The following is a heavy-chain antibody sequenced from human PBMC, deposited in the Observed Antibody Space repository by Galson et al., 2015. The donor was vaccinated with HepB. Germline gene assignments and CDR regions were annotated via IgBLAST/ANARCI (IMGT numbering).Heavy chain of an antibody. CDR2: IIPIFGTA. CDR1: GGTFSSYA. CDR3: ASGRSSSYGTEYYFDY. D-gene: IGHD5-18*01. J-gene: IGHJ4*02. V-gene: IGHV1-69*06. Sequence: QSGAEVKKPGASVKVSCKASGGTFSSYAISWVRQAPGQGLEWMGGIIPIFGTANYAQKFQGRVTITADKSTSTAYMELSSLRSEDTAVYYCASGRSSSYGTEYYFDYWGQGTLVTVSS.